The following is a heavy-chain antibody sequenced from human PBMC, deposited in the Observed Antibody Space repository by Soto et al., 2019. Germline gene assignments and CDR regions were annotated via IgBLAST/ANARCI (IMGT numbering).Heavy chain of an antibody. Sequence: SETLSLTCTVSGGSISSGGYYWSWIRQHPGKGLEWIGYIYYSGSTYYNPSLKSRVTISVDTSKNQFSLKLSSVTAADTAVYYCARDTMVRGVLPIDPWGQGTLVTVSS. D-gene: IGHD3-10*01. CDR1: GGSISSGGYY. CDR3: ARDTMVRGVLPIDP. CDR2: IYYSGST. V-gene: IGHV4-31*03. J-gene: IGHJ5*02.